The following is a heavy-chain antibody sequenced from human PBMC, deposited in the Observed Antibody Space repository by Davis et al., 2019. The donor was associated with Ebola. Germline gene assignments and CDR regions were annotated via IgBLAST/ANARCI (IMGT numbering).Heavy chain of an antibody. Sequence: PGGSLRLSCAASGFAFDQYWMKWVRQAPGKGLEWVSAILASGTSTYYADSVKGRFTISRDNSKNTLYLQMNSLRAEDTAVYYCAIPDRALNNWVRYFDYWGQGTLVTVSS. J-gene: IGHJ4*02. CDR1: GFAFDQYW. CDR3: AIPDRALNNWVRYFDY. V-gene: IGHV3-23*01. D-gene: IGHD1-20*01. CDR2: ILASGTST.